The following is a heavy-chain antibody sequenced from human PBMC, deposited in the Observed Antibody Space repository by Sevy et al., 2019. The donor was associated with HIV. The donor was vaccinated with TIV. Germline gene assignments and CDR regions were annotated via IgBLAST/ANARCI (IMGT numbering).Heavy chain of an antibody. D-gene: IGHD6-13*01. J-gene: IGHJ6*02. CDR1: GFTFSSHW. CDR2: IKQDGSEK. V-gene: IGHV3-7*01. CDR3: ARDTGGIGMDV. Sequence: GESLKISCAASGFTFSSHWMSWVRQVPGKGLEWVANIKQDGSEKYYVDSVKGRFTISRDNAKNSLSLQMNSLRAEDTAVYYCARDTGGIGMDVWGQGTTVTVSS.